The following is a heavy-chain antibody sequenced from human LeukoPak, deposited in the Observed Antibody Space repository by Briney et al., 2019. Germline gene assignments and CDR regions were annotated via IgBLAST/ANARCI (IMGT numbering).Heavy chain of an antibody. CDR1: GGSISSGGYY. Sequence: SETLFLTCTVSGGSISSGGYYWSWIRQHPGKGLEWIGYIYYSGSTYYNPSLKSRVTISVDTSKNQFSLKLSSVTAADTAVYYCARVSRRGYCSSTSCIAFDIWGQGTMVTVSS. CDR2: IYYSGST. V-gene: IGHV4-31*03. CDR3: ARVSRRGYCSSTSCIAFDI. D-gene: IGHD2-2*01. J-gene: IGHJ3*02.